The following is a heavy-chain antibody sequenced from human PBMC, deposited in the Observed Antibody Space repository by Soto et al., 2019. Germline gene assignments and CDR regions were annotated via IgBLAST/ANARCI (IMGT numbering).Heavy chain of an antibody. D-gene: IGHD3-10*01. V-gene: IGHV4-30-4*01. J-gene: IGHJ4*02. CDR1: GGSISSGDYY. Sequence: QVQLQESGPGLVKPSQTLSLTCTVSGGSISSGDYYWSWIRQPPGKGLEWIGYIYYSGSTYYNPSLKSRVTISVDTSKTPFSLKLSSVTAADTAVYYCVRAQGSGFLVSWGQGTLVTVSS. CDR2: IYYSGST. CDR3: VRAQGSGFLVS.